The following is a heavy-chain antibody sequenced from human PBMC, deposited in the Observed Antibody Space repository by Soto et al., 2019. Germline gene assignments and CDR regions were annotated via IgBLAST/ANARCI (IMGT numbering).Heavy chain of an antibody. CDR3: ARTLRDGYNYGNWIDP. J-gene: IGHJ5*02. Sequence: QVLLQESGPGLVKPSQTLSLTCTVSGGSISSGDYYWSWIRQHPGKGLECIGYIYYTGSTYYNPHLKSRVIVSVDTSKNQFSLKLSSVTAADTAVYYCARTLRDGYNYGNWIDPWGQGTLVTVSS. V-gene: IGHV4-31*03. CDR2: IYYTGST. CDR1: GGSISSGDYY. D-gene: IGHD5-12*01.